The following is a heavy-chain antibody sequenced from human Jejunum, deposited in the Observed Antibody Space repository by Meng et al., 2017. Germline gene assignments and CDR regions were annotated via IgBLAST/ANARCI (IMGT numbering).Heavy chain of an antibody. CDR2: FTRGGTT. CDR3: ARHEVDFDN. V-gene: IGHV4-34*02. D-gene: IGHD1-26*01. J-gene: IGHJ4*02. Sequence: QGQLQQWGAGLLKPSATLSLTGAVYGGSISGYFWSWIRQAPGEGLEWVGEFTRGGTTNYNPSLKSRVTISADTSKNQFSLTLSSVSAADTAVYYCARHEVDFDNWGQGTLVTVSS. CDR1: GGSISGYF.